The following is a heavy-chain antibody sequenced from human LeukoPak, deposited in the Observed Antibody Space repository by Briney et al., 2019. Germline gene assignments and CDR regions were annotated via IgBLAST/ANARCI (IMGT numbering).Heavy chain of an antibody. CDR2: INPNSGGT. J-gene: IGHJ2*01. V-gene: IGHV1-2*02. Sequence: GASVKVSCKASGYTFTGYYMHWVRQAPGQGLEWMGWINPNSGGTNYAQKFQGRVTMTRDTSISTAYMELSRLRSDDTAVYYCARREGFLEWLSSYWYFDLWGRGTLVTVSS. CDR3: ARREGFLEWLSSYWYFDL. CDR1: GYTFTGYY. D-gene: IGHD3-3*01.